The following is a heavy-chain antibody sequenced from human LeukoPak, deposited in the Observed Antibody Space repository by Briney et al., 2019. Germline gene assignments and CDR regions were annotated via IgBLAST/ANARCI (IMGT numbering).Heavy chain of an antibody. CDR1: GGSVSSYY. Sequence: SETLSLTCTVSGGSVSSYYWSWIRQPPGKGLEWIGYIYYSGSTNYNPSLKSRVTISVDTSKNQFSLKLSSVTAADTAVYYCARHPGYYGSGGDYWGQGTLATVSS. D-gene: IGHD3-10*01. CDR3: ARHPGYYGSGGDY. CDR2: IYYSGST. V-gene: IGHV4-59*08. J-gene: IGHJ4*02.